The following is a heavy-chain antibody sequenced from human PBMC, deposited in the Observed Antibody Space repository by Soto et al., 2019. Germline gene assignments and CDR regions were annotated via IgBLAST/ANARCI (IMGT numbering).Heavy chain of an antibody. J-gene: IGHJ4*02. CDR2: IWYDGSNK. CDR1: GFTFSSYG. CDR3: ARHPFWSGSLSSFDY. V-gene: IGHV3-33*01. Sequence: QVQLVESGGGVVQPGRSLRLSCAASGFTFSSYGMHWVRQAPGKGLEWVAVIWYDGSNKYYAESVKGRFTISRDNSKNTLYLQMNSLRAEDTAVYYCARHPFWSGSLSSFDYWGQGTLVTVSS. D-gene: IGHD3-3*01.